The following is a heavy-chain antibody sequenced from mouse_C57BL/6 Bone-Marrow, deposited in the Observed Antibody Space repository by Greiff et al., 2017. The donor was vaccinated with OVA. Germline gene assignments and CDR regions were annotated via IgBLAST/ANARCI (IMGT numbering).Heavy chain of an antibody. J-gene: IGHJ3*01. CDR1: GYTFTSYW. Sequence: QVQLQQPGAELVKPGASVKMSCKASGYTFTSYWITWVKQRPGHGLEWIGDIYPGSGSTNYNEKFKSKATLTVDTSSSPAYMQLSILTSEYAAVYCCARVCGWLRVLFAYWCQGTLVTVSA. CDR3: ARVCGWLRVLFAY. V-gene: IGHV1-55*01. D-gene: IGHD2-3*01. CDR2: IYPGSGST.